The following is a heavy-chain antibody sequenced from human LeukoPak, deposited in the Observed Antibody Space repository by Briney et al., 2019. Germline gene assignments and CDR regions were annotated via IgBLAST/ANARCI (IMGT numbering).Heavy chain of an antibody. CDR1: GYTLTELS. CDR2: FDPEDGET. Sequence: ASVKVSCKVSGYTLTELSMHWVRQAPGKGLEWMGGFDPEDGETIYAQKFQGRVTMTEDTSTDTAYMELSSLRSDDTAVYYCARVRSGGSSSAYWGQGTLVTVSS. D-gene: IGHD6-6*01. J-gene: IGHJ4*02. V-gene: IGHV1-24*01. CDR3: ARVRSGGSSSAY.